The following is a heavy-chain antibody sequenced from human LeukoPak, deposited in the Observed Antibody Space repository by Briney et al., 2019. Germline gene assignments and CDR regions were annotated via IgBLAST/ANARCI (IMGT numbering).Heavy chain of an antibody. V-gene: IGHV3-30-3*01. D-gene: IGHD3-10*01. Sequence: QPGGSLRLSCAASGFTFSSYAMHWVRQAPGKGLEWVAVISYDGSNKYYADSVKGRFTISRDNSKNTLYLQMNSLRAEDTAVYYCARDSADYSFGEPSLGYWGQGTLVTVSS. CDR3: ARDSADYSFGEPSLGY. J-gene: IGHJ4*02. CDR1: GFTFSSYA. CDR2: ISYDGSNK.